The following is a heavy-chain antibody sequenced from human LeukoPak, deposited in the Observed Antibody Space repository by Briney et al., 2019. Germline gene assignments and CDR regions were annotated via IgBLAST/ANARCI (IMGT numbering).Heavy chain of an antibody. CDR3: AKDRQWLVLYY. D-gene: IGHD6-19*01. V-gene: IGHV3-23*01. CDR2: ISGSGGST. CDR1: GFTFSSYA. J-gene: IGHJ4*02. Sequence: GGSLRLSCAASGFTFSSYAMSWVRQAPGKGLEWVSAISGSGGSTYYADSVKGRFTNSRDNSKNTLYLQMNSLRAEDTAVYYCAKDRQWLVLYYWGQGTLVTVSS.